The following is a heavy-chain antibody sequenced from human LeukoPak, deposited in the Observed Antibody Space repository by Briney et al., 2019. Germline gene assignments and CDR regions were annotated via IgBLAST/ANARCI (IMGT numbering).Heavy chain of an antibody. CDR1: GFTFSWFS. J-gene: IGHJ4*02. D-gene: IGHD6-19*01. CDR2: ISASGDAT. V-gene: IGHV3-23*01. Sequence: QPGGSLRLSCAASGFTFSWFSMNWVRQVPGKGLEWISLISASGDATHYADAVKGRFTISRDNSKNTLYLQMTSLRDEDTALYSCAKDLDSSGRWESGYWGQGTLVTVSS. CDR3: AKDLDSSGRWESGY.